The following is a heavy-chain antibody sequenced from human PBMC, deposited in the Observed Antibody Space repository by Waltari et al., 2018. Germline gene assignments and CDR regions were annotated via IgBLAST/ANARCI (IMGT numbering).Heavy chain of an antibody. D-gene: IGHD6-13*01. CDR3: ARGVAAAGTTSRGYYYYMDV. J-gene: IGHJ6*03. V-gene: IGHV1-69*04. CDR1: GGTFSSYA. CDR2: IIPILGIA. Sequence: QVQLVQSGAEVKKPGSSVKVSCKASGGTFSSYAISWVRQAPGQGLEWMGGIIPILGIANYAQKFKCRVTITAYESTSTAYMELSSLSSADTAVYYCARGVAAAGTTSRGYYYYMDVWGKGTTVTVSS.